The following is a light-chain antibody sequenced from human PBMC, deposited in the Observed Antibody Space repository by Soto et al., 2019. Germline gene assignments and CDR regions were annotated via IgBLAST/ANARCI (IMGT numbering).Light chain of an antibody. V-gene: IGKV3-15*01. CDR3: QQYNTWLWT. J-gene: IGKJ1*01. Sequence: EVVMTQSPATLSVSPGERATLSCRASQSVNANLAWYQQKPGQAPRLLIHGASNRATGIPARFSGSGFGTEFILTISSLQSEDVAVYYCQQYNTWLWTFGQGTKV. CDR1: QSVNAN. CDR2: GAS.